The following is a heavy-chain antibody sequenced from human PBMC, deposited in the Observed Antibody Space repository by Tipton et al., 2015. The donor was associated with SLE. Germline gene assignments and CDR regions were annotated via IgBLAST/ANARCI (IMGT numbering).Heavy chain of an antibody. CDR3: ARGPRGDTVMAYGGPPDY. CDR1: GDSISSTS. CDR2: ISTSRTHI. V-gene: IGHV3-21*01. Sequence: LSLTCTVSGDSISSTSYYWGWIRQAPGKGLEWVASISTSRTHIYYADSVRGRFTISRDNRGNSLFLQMDSLGADDTAVYFCARGPRGDTVMAYGGPPDYWGQGTLVTVSS. D-gene: IGHD5-18*01. J-gene: IGHJ4*02.